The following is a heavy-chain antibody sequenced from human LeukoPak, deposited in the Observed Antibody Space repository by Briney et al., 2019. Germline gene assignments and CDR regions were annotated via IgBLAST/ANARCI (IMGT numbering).Heavy chain of an antibody. CDR3: ARDLDYGDYYFDY. CDR1: GFTFNSYW. V-gene: IGHV3-7*01. D-gene: IGHD4-17*01. CDR2: IKQDGSEK. Sequence: GGSLRLSCAASGFTFNSYWMSWVRQAPGKGLEWVANIKQDGSEKYYVDFVKGRFTISRDNAKSSLYLQMNSLRAEDTAVYYCARDLDYGDYYFDYWGQGTLVTVSS. J-gene: IGHJ4*02.